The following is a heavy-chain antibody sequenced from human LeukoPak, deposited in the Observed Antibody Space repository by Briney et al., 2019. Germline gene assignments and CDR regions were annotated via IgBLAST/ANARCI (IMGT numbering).Heavy chain of an antibody. D-gene: IGHD6-13*01. Sequence: PSETLSLTCTVSGGSISSSSNYWGWIRQPPGKGLEWIGSIYYSGSTYYNPSLKSRVTISVDTSKNQFSLKLSSVTAADTAVYYCARHQRVPPSGYSSSWRKGVFDYWGQGTLVTVSS. CDR1: GGSISSSSNY. CDR3: ARHQRVPPSGYSSSWRKGVFDY. J-gene: IGHJ4*02. CDR2: IYYSGST. V-gene: IGHV4-39*01.